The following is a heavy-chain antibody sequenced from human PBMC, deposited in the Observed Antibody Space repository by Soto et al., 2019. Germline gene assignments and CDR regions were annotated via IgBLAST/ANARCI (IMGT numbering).Heavy chain of an antibody. D-gene: IGHD6-13*01. CDR1: GGSFSGYY. V-gene: IGHV4-34*01. J-gene: IGHJ4*02. CDR3: ARDLAAAGPLDY. CDR2: INHSGST. Sequence: SETLSLTCAVYGGSFSGYYWSWICQPPGKGLEWIGEINHSGSTNYNPSLKSRVTISVDTSKNQFSLKLSSVTAADTAVYYCARDLAAAGPLDYWGQGTLVTVSS.